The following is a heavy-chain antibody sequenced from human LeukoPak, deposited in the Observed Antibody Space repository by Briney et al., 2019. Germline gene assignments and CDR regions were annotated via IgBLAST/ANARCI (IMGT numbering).Heavy chain of an antibody. CDR1: GGSISSSSYY. CDR2: IYYSGST. J-gene: IGHJ4*02. Sequence: SETLSLTCTVSGGSISSSSYYWGWIRQPPGKGLEWTGSIYYSGSTYYNPSLKSRVTISVDTSKNQFSLKLSSVTAADTAVYYCARVSTTVVIRDYFDHWGQGTLVTVSS. V-gene: IGHV4-39*07. D-gene: IGHD4-23*01. CDR3: ARVSTTVVIRDYFDH.